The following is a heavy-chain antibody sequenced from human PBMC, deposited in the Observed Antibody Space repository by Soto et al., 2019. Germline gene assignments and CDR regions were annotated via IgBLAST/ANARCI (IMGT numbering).Heavy chain of an antibody. CDR2: ISGSGGAT. Sequence: GGSLRLSCAASGFGLSSYAMSWVRQAPGKGLEWVSVISGSGGATYYADSVKGRFTISRDNSKNTLYLQMNSVRAEDTAVYYCAKSTWDDLPPSFWGQGTPVTVSS. CDR3: AKSTWDDLPPSF. CDR1: GFGLSSYA. V-gene: IGHV3-23*01. J-gene: IGHJ4*02. D-gene: IGHD1-26*01.